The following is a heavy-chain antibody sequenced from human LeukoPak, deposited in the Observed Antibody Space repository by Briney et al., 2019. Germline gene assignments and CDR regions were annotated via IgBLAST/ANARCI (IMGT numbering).Heavy chain of an antibody. J-gene: IGHJ4*02. CDR2: ISSSGFSM. CDR3: ARGGDSYFDN. V-gene: IGHV3-21*01. CDR1: GFTFSSYA. Sequence: PGGSLRLSCAASGFTFSSYAMSWVRQAPGRGLEWVSSISSSGFSMFYADSVKGRFTISRDKAKNSLYLQMNSLRGEDTAVYYCARGGDSYFDNWGQGTLVTVSS. D-gene: IGHD3-10*01.